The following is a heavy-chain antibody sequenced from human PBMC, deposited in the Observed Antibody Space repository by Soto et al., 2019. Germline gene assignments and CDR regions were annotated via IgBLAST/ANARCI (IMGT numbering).Heavy chain of an antibody. J-gene: IGHJ4*02. CDR3: ARDSGYGDPFDY. D-gene: IGHD4-17*01. CDR2: IYYSGST. V-gene: IGHV4-59*01. CDR1: GGSISGYY. Sequence: QVQLQESGPGLVKPSETLSLTCTVSGGSISGYYWSWIRQPPGKGLEWIGYIYYSGSTTYSPSLKRRVTMSVDTSENQFSLRLSSVTAADTAVYYCARDSGYGDPFDYWGQGTLVTVSS.